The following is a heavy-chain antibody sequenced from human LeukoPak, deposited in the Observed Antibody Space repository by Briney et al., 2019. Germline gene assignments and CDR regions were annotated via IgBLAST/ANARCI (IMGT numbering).Heavy chain of an antibody. D-gene: IGHD3-9*01. V-gene: IGHV4-4*02. Sequence: SETLSLTCSVSGGSISNNNWWTWVRQPPGKGLEWIGEIYHSGITNYNPSLKSRVTISVDTSKNQFSLKLSSVTAADTAVYYCARHLNQYFDWYSKGGYFDYWGQGTLVTVSS. J-gene: IGHJ4*02. CDR1: GGSISNNNW. CDR3: ARHLNQYFDWYSKGGYFDY. CDR2: IYHSGIT.